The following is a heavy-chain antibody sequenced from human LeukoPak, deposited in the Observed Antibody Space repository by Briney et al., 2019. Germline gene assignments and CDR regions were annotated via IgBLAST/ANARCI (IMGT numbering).Heavy chain of an antibody. CDR2: IYHSGST. D-gene: IGHD7-27*01. Sequence: PSETLSLTCGVSGDSISSSYWWSWVRQTPGKGLEWIGNIYHSGSTYYNPSLKSRVTISVDTSKNQFSLKLSSVTAADTAVYYCARELLSGDPSIGNWGQGTLVTVSS. J-gene: IGHJ4*02. V-gene: IGHV4-4*02. CDR3: ARELLSGDPSIGN. CDR1: GDSISSSYW.